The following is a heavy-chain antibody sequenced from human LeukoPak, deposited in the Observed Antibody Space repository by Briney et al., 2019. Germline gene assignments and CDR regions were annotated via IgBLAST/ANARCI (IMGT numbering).Heavy chain of an antibody. Sequence: GGCLRLSCGASGFTFSSYWMDWVRQAPGKGLVWVSRINSDGSSTSDADSVKGRFNISRDNAKNTLYVQMNSLRAEDTAVYFCARGVVGVPTARNYGMHGWGQGTTVTVSS. J-gene: IGHJ6*02. D-gene: IGHD2-2*01. CDR1: GFTFSSYW. CDR2: INSDGSST. V-gene: IGHV3-74*01. CDR3: ARGVVGVPTARNYGMHG.